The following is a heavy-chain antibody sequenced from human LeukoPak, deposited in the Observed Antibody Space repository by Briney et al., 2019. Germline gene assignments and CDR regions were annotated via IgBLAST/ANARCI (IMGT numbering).Heavy chain of an antibody. CDR1: GFTFSSYA. CDR2: ISGSGGST. Sequence: GGSLRLSCAASGFTFSSYAMSWARQAPGKGLEWVSAISGSGGSTYYADSVKGRFTISRDNSKNTLYLQMNSLRAEDTAVYYCAGCYSGSYYYYYYMDVWGKGTTVTVSS. V-gene: IGHV3-23*01. J-gene: IGHJ6*03. D-gene: IGHD2-15*01. CDR3: AGCYSGSYYYYYYMDV.